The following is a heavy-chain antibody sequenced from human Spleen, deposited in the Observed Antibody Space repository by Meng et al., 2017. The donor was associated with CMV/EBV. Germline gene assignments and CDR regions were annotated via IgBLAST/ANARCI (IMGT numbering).Heavy chain of an antibody. J-gene: IGHJ4*02. CDR3: ARDLEYCSSTSCYFRTRGH. CDR2: VNAGGSTT. V-gene: IGHV3-74*01. CDR1: GFTFSRYW. D-gene: IGHD2-2*01. Sequence: GESLKISCAGSGFTFSRYWMSWVRQVPGKGLVWVSHVNAGGSTTTYADSVRGRFTISRDNAKNTLYMQMNSLRAEDTAVYYCARDLEYCSSTSCYFRTRGHWGQGTLVTVSS.